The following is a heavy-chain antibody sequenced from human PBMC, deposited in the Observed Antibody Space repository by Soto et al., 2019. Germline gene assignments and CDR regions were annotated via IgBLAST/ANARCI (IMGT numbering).Heavy chain of an antibody. CDR3: ARDRAYGLDV. V-gene: IGHV3-74*01. CDR2: INGDGSRI. CDR1: DITFSGSW. Sequence: EVQLVESGGGVVQPGGSLRLSCGVSDITFSGSWMHWVRQAPGKGLVGVSHINGDGSRISYADSVKGRFTISRDNAKSALYLQMNSLRDEDTAVYYCARDRAYGLDVWGQGTTVTVSS. J-gene: IGHJ6*02.